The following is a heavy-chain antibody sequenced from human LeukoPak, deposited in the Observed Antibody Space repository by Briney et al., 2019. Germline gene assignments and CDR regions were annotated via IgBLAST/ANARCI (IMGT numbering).Heavy chain of an antibody. V-gene: IGHV3-23*01. Sequence: GGSLRLSCAASGLTFSSYAMSWVRQAPGKGLEWVSAISGSGGSTYYADSVKGRFTISRDNSKNTLYLQMNSLRAEDTAVYYCAKLGGITMVRGNPRDYWGQGTLVTVSS. CDR1: GLTFSSYA. D-gene: IGHD3-10*01. CDR2: ISGSGGST. J-gene: IGHJ4*02. CDR3: AKLGGITMVRGNPRDY.